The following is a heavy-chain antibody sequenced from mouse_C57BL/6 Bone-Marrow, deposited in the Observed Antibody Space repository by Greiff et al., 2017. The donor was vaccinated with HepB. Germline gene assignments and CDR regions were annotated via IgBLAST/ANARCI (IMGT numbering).Heavy chain of an antibody. D-gene: IGHD1-3*01. CDR2: ISDGGSYT. Sequence: EVQLVESGGGLVKPGGSLKLSCAASGFTFSSYAMSWVRQTPEKRLEWVATISDGGSYTYYPDNVKGRFPISRDNAKNNLYLQMSHLKSEDTAMYYCARESGTEDYAMDYWGQGTSVTVSS. J-gene: IGHJ4*01. CDR1: GFTFSSYA. V-gene: IGHV5-4*01. CDR3: ARESGTEDYAMDY.